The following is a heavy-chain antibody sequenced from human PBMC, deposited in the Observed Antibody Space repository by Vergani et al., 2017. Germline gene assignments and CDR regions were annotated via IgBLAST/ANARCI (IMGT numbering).Heavy chain of an antibody. Sequence: QVQRVQSGAEVKKLGSPVKVPCKASVGTFSSYATSWGRQAPGQGFEWMGGIIPIFGTANYAQKFQGRVTITADESTSTAYMELSSLRSEDRAVYYCASAGWSSWGQGTLVTVSS. CDR2: IIPIFGTA. CDR1: VGTFSSYA. CDR3: ASAGWSS. V-gene: IGHV1-69*12. J-gene: IGHJ4*02. D-gene: IGHD6-19*01.